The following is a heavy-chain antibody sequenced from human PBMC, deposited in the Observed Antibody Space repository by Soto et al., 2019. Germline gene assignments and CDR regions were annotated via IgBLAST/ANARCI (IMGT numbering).Heavy chain of an antibody. CDR1: GGSVSSGSYY. D-gene: IGHD1-26*01. V-gene: IGHV4-61*01. CDR3: GAYYRGYSGSYFHFDY. CDR2: IYYSGST. Sequence: SETLSLTCTVSGGSVSSGSYYWSWIRQPPGKGLEWIGYIYYSGSTNYNPSLKSRVTISVDTSKNQFSLKLSSVTAADTAVYYCGAYYRGYSGSYFHFDYWGQGTLVTVSS. J-gene: IGHJ4*02.